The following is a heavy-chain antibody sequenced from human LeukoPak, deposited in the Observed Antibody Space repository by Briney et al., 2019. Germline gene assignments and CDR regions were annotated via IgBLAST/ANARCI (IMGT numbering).Heavy chain of an antibody. Sequence: GASVKVSCKASGYTFTTYAMNWVRQAPGQGREWMGWINTNTENPIYAQGFTGRFVFSLDTSVSTAYLQINSLEADDTAVYYCARGQPWLPHWGQGSLVTVSS. CDR1: GYTFTTYA. D-gene: IGHD5-24*01. V-gene: IGHV7-4-1*02. CDR3: ARGQPWLPH. J-gene: IGHJ4*02. CDR2: INTNTENP.